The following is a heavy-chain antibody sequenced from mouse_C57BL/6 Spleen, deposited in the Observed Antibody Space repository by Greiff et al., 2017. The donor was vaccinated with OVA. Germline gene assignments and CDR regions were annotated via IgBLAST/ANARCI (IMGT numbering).Heavy chain of an antibody. Sequence: QVQLKQPGAELVKPGASVKLSCKASGYTFTSYWMQWVKQRPGQGLEWIGEIDPSDSYTNYNQKFKGKATLTVDTSSSTAYMQLSSLTSEDSAVYDGARSGWTVVAKDYFDYWGQGTTLTVSS. V-gene: IGHV1-50*01. CDR1: GYTFTSYW. J-gene: IGHJ2*01. D-gene: IGHD1-1*01. CDR3: ARSGWTVVAKDYFDY. CDR2: IDPSDSYT.